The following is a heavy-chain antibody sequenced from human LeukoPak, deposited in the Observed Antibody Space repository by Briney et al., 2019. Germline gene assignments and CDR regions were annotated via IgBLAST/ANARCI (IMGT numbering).Heavy chain of an antibody. CDR2: LNGDGTAT. CDR1: GFPFNNYW. D-gene: IGHD2-15*01. Sequence: GGSLRLSCIVSGFPFNNYWMDGARQAPGKGPVWVSTLNGDGTATGGADSVKGRFTISSNNTNNTLYLQMSSLRAEDTAMYYCARNRGYHTFDYWGQGTLVTVSS. CDR3: ARNRGYHTFDY. J-gene: IGHJ4*02. V-gene: IGHV3-74*01.